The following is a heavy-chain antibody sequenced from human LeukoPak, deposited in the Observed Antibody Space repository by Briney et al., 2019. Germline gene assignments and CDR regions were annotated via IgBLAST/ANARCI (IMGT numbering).Heavy chain of an antibody. D-gene: IGHD3-10*01. Sequence: ASVKVSCKASGYTFTSYDINWVRQAPGQGLEWMGWINPNSGGTNYAQKFQGWVTVTRDTSISTAYMELSRLRSDDTAVYYCARGRITMVRGVSAFDYWGQGTLVTVSS. CDR2: INPNSGGT. V-gene: IGHV1-2*04. CDR3: ARGRITMVRGVSAFDY. J-gene: IGHJ4*02. CDR1: GYTFTSYD.